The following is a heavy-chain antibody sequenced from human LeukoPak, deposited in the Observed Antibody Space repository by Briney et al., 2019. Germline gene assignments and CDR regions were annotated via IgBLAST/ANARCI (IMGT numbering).Heavy chain of an antibody. Sequence: VGSLRLSCAASGLTFTSYEMNWVRQAPGKGLEWVSYIRSSGSSIYYADSVKGRFTISRDNAKKSLYLQMHSLRAEDTAVYYCARDSHKFDSSGYYPDAFDIWGQGTMVTVSS. D-gene: IGHD3-22*01. V-gene: IGHV3-48*03. J-gene: IGHJ3*02. CDR1: GLTFTSYE. CDR3: ARDSHKFDSSGYYPDAFDI. CDR2: IRSSGSSI.